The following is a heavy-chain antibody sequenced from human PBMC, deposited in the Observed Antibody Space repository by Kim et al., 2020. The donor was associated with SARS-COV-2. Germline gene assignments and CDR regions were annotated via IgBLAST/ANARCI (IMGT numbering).Heavy chain of an antibody. CDR1: GYTFTSYY. J-gene: IGHJ6*02. CDR2: INPSGGST. CDR3: ATLGPYYYDSSGYYASPPMDV. V-gene: IGHV1-46*01. D-gene: IGHD3-22*01. Sequence: ASVKVSCKASGYTFTSYYMHWVRQAPGQGLEWMGIINPSGGSTSYAQKFQGRVTMTSDTSTSTVYMELSSLRSEDTAVYYCATLGPYYYDSSGYYASPPMDVWGQGTTVTVSS.